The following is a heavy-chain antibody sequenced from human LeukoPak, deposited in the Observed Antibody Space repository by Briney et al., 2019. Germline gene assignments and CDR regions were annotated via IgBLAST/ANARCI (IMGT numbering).Heavy chain of an antibody. CDR3: AKEGGSGWYTGYYFDY. CDR2: ISYDGSNK. CDR1: GFTVSSNY. J-gene: IGHJ4*02. Sequence: PGGSLRLSCAASGFTVSSNYMSWVRQAPGKGLEWVAVISYDGSNKYYADSVKGRFTISRDNSKNTLYLQMNSLRAEDTAVYYCAKEGGSGWYTGYYFDYWGQGTLVTVSS. D-gene: IGHD6-19*01. V-gene: IGHV3-30*18.